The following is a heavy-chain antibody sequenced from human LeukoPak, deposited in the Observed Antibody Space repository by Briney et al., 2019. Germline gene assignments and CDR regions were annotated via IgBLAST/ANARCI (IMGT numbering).Heavy chain of an antibody. J-gene: IGHJ6*02. V-gene: IGHV4-31*03. CDR1: GGSISSGGYY. Sequence: SQTLSLTCTVSGGSISSGGYYWSWIRQHPGKGLEWIVYIYYSGSTYYNPSLKSRFTISVDTSKNQFSLKLSSVTAADTAVYYCARKAPRKVFGVVIPYYYGMDVWGQGTTVTVSS. D-gene: IGHD3-3*01. CDR2: IYYSGST. CDR3: ARKAPRKVFGVVIPYYYGMDV.